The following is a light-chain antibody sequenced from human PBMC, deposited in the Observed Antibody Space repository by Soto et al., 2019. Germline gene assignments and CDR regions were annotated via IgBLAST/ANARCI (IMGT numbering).Light chain of an antibody. J-gene: IGKJ2*01. V-gene: IGKV3-15*01. CDR3: QQYNKWPRT. CDR2: GAS. Sequence: EIVLTQSPGTLSLSPGERATLSCRASQSVSITLAWYQQKPGQAPRLLIYGASTTATGIPARFSGSGSGTEFTLTISSLQSEDFAVYNCQQYNKWPRTFGQGTKVDI. CDR1: QSVSIT.